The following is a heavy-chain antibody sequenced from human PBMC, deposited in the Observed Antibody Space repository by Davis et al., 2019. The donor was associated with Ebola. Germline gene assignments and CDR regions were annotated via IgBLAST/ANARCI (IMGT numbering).Heavy chain of an antibody. V-gene: IGHV3-7*01. CDR3: VRTTYGAPEY. D-gene: IGHD4-17*01. CDR2: IKEDGSKE. Sequence: PGGSLRLSCAASGFTFSSFNMNWVRQAPGKGLECVAHIKEDGSKEFYVDSVKGRFTISRDNAKSTLYLQMNSLTAEDTAVYYCVRTTYGAPEYWGQGTLVTVSS. CDR1: GFTFSSFN. J-gene: IGHJ4*02.